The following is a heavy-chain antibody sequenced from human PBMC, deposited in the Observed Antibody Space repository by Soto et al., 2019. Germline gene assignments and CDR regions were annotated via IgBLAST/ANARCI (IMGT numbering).Heavy chain of an antibody. D-gene: IGHD6-19*01. V-gene: IGHV1-18*01. CDR3: ARGTVASSGWSLNNHYGMDV. CDR1: GYTFTSYG. J-gene: IGHJ6*02. CDR2: ISAYNANT. Sequence: ASVKVSCKASGYTFTSYGISWVRQAPGQGLEWMGWISAYNANTNYAQKLQGRVTMTTDTSTSTAYMDLRSLRSDDTAVYYCARGTVASSGWSLNNHYGMDVWGQGTTVTVSS.